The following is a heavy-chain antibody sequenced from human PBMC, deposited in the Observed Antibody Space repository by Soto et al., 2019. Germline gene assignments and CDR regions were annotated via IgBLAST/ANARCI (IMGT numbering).Heavy chain of an antibody. J-gene: IGHJ3*02. V-gene: IGHV3-21*01. Sequence: EVQLVESGGGLVKPGGSLRLSCAASGFTFSSYSMNWVRQAPGKGLEWVSSISSSSSYIYYADSVKGRFTISRDNAKNSLYLQMNSLRAEDTAVYYCARDRSGRDPNHDAFDIWGQGTMVTVSS. CDR3: ARDRSGRDPNHDAFDI. CDR2: ISSSSSYI. CDR1: GFTFSSYS. D-gene: IGHD3-10*01.